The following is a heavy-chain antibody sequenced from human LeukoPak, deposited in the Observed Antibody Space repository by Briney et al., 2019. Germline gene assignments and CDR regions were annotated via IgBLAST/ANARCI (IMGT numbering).Heavy chain of an antibody. J-gene: IGHJ3*02. V-gene: IGHV3-48*03. D-gene: IGHD1-1*01. CDR3: AREGYDAFDI. CDR2: ISSSGTI. Sequence: GGSLRLSCAASGFTFSSYEMNWVRQAPGKGLEWVSYISSSGTIYYADSVKGRFIISRDNAKNLLYLQMNSLRAEDTAVYYCAREGYDAFDIWGQGTMVTVSS. CDR1: GFTFSSYE.